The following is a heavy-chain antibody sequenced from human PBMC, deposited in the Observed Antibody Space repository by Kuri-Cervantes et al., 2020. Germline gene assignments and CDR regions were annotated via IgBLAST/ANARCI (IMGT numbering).Heavy chain of an antibody. V-gene: IGHV4-38-2*01. J-gene: IGHJ4*02. CDR2: IYQSGSA. D-gene: IGHD6-13*01. Sequence: SETLSLTCAISGYSISSAYYWGWIRQPPGKGLEWIGSIYQSGSAYYNPSLQSRVTISLDTSKNQFSLRLTSVTAADTAFYYCARVGYGSSRALLDYWGQGTLVTVSS. CDR3: ARVGYGSSRALLDY. CDR1: GYSISSAYY.